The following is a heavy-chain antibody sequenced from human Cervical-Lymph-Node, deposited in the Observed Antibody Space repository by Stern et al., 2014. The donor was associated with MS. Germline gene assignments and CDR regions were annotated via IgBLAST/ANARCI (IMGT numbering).Heavy chain of an antibody. CDR3: AKVVGSSPKNYFDY. J-gene: IGHJ4*02. V-gene: IGHV3-23*04. Sequence: EVQLVESGGGLVQPGGSLRLSCAASGLTFSSYAMSWVRQAPGKGLEWVSVIGGGGGGAYYADSGKGRFTISRDNSKNTLYLQMNSLTAEDTAVYYCAKVVGSSPKNYFDYWGQGTLVTVSS. CDR2: IGGGGGGA. CDR1: GLTFSSYA. D-gene: IGHD6-13*01.